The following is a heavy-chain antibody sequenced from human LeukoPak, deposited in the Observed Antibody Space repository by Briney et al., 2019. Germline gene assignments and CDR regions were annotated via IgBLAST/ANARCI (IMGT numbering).Heavy chain of an antibody. D-gene: IGHD4-17*01. CDR2: IKYDGSEK. CDR3: ARDATTELGTVYMDV. Sequence: PGGSLKLSCAASGFTFSSYWMSWVRQAPGKGLEWVATIKYDGSEKYYVDPVKGRFTISRDNAKNSLYLQMNSLRVEDTAVYYCARDATTELGTVYMDVWGKGTTVTISS. J-gene: IGHJ6*03. CDR1: GFTFSSYW. V-gene: IGHV3-7*01.